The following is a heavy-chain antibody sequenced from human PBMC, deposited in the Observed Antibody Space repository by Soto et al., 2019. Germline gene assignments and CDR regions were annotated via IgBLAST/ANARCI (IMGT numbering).Heavy chain of an antibody. CDR3: SRDRGGRSSLFAMDV. Sequence: QEHLVESGGGVIQPGRSLRLSCTASGFTFSGYAMYWVRQAPGKGLEWVAFVSYTGNNKYYADSVKGRFSISKDNSKNTLVLEVASLRTEDTAVYYCSRDRGGRSSLFAMDVWGQGTTVTVSS. CDR1: GFTFSGYA. D-gene: IGHD6-6*01. V-gene: IGHV3-30*04. J-gene: IGHJ6*02. CDR2: VSYTGNNK.